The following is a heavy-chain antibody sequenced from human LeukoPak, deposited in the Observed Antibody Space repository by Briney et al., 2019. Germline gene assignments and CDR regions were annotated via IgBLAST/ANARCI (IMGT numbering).Heavy chain of an antibody. J-gene: IGHJ3*02. CDR1: GFTFSSYS. CDR2: ISSSSSYI. CDR3: ARDRVYYDSSGLIALDAFDI. V-gene: IGHV3-21*01. Sequence: GGSLRLSCAASGFTFSSYSMNWVRQAPGKGLEWVSSISSSSSYIYYADSAKGRFTISRDNAKNSLYLQMNSLRAEDTAVYYCARDRVYYDSSGLIALDAFDIWGQGTMVTVSS. D-gene: IGHD3-22*01.